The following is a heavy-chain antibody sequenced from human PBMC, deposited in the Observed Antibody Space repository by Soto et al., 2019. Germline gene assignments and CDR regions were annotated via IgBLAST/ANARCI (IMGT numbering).Heavy chain of an antibody. Sequence: GGSLRLSCAASGFTFSSYSMNWVRQAPGKGPEWVSYISSSSSTIYYADSVKGRFTISRDNAKNSLYLQMNSLRDEDTAVYYCAKGDYDILTGPIEGNYYGMDVWGQGTTVTVSS. CDR2: ISSSSSTI. CDR1: GFTFSSYS. CDR3: AKGDYDILTGPIEGNYYGMDV. D-gene: IGHD3-9*01. J-gene: IGHJ6*02. V-gene: IGHV3-48*02.